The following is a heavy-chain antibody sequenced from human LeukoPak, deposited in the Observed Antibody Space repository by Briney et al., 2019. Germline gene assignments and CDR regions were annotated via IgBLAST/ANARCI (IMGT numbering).Heavy chain of an antibody. CDR1: GLPFRSYA. J-gene: IGHJ5*02. D-gene: IGHD2-21*01. CDR3: AKSHKNWFDP. CDR2: ISGNGGST. V-gene: IGHV3-23*01. Sequence: PGGSLRLSCAAPGLPFRSYAMSGVRQAPGRGLEWVSSISGNGGSTYYADSVKGGFTISRDNSKNTLYLQMNTLRAEDTSVYYCAKSHKNWFDPLGQGTLVTVSS.